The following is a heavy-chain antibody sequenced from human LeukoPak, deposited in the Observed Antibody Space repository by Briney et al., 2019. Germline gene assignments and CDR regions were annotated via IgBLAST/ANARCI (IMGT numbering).Heavy chain of an antibody. J-gene: IGHJ4*02. CDR1: GFTFSSYS. CDR3: ARASGSGSYQTPFDY. Sequence: GGSLRLSCAASGFTFSSYSMNWVRQAPGKGLEWVSSISSSGSYIYYADSVKGRFTISRDNAKNSLYLQMNSLRAEDTAVYYCARASGSGSYQTPFDYWGQGTLVTVSS. CDR2: ISSSGSYI. D-gene: IGHD1-26*01. V-gene: IGHV3-21*01.